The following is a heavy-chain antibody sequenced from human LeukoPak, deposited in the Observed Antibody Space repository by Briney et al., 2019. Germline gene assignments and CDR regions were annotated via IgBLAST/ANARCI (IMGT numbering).Heavy chain of an antibody. CDR2: IYPYDSET. CDR3: ARHIGYSAWNPDY. Sequence: GESLKISCKASGYSFTGFWIGWVRQMPGKGLEWMGIIYPYDSETRYSPSFQGQVTISADKSISTAYLQWSSLKALDTAMYYCARHIGYSAWNPDYWGQGTLVTVSS. J-gene: IGHJ4*02. V-gene: IGHV5-51*01. CDR1: GYSFTGFW. D-gene: IGHD5-18*01.